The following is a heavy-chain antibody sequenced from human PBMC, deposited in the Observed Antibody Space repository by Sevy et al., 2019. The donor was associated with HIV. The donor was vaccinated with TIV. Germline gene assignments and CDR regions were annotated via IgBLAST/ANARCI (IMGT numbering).Heavy chain of an antibody. CDR3: ARDSIAIAAGRRTATAVNAFDI. J-gene: IGHJ3*02. CDR2: ISSSGSTI. Sequence: GGSLRLSCAASGFTFSSYEMNWVRQAPGKGLEWVSYISSSGSTIYYADSVKGRFTISRDNAKNSLYLQMNSLRAEDTAVYYCARDSIAIAAGRRTATAVNAFDIWGQGTMVTVSS. D-gene: IGHD6-13*01. V-gene: IGHV3-48*03. CDR1: GFTFSSYE.